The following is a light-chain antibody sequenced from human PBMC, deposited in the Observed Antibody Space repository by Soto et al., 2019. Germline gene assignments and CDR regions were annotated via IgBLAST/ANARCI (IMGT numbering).Light chain of an antibody. CDR3: QSFDSSLSGYV. V-gene: IGLV1-40*01. CDR2: GSV. J-gene: IGLJ1*01. CDR1: SSNIGLGYD. Sequence: QSVLTQPPSVSGAPGQRVTISYTGSSSNIGLGYDVHWYQQLPGTAPKLLIYGSVNRPSGVPDRFSGSKSGTSASLAITGLQAEDETDYYCQSFDSSLSGYVFGTGTKVTVL.